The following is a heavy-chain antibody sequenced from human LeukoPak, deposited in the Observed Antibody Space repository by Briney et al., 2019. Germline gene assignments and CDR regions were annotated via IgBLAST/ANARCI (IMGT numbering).Heavy chain of an antibody. V-gene: IGHV4-34*01. CDR1: GGSFSGYY. Sequence: SSETLSLTCAVYGGSFSGYYWSWIRQPPGKGLEWIGEINHSGSTNYNPSLKSRVTISVDTSKNQFSLKLSSVTAADTAVYYCARLPKYSSRPRVAYMDVWGKGTTVTVSS. D-gene: IGHD6-6*01. J-gene: IGHJ6*03. CDR2: INHSGST. CDR3: ARLPKYSSRPRVAYMDV.